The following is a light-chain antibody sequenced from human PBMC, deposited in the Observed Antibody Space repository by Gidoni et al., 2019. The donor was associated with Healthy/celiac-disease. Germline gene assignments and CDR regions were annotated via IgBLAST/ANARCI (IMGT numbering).Light chain of an antibody. CDR3: QQSYSTLIT. Sequence: DIQMTQSPSSLSASVGDRVTITCRASQSISSYLNWYQQKPGKAPKLRIYAASSLQSGVPSRFSGSGSGTDFTLTISSLQPEGFATYYCQQSYSTLITFGQGTRLEIK. J-gene: IGKJ5*01. CDR2: AAS. CDR1: QSISSY. V-gene: IGKV1-39*01.